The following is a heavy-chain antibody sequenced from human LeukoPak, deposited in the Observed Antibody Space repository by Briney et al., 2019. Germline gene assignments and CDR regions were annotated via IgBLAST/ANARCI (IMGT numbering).Heavy chain of an antibody. J-gene: IGHJ4*02. CDR3: ANGGTRYYFDY. V-gene: IGHV3-23*01. CDR2: ISGSGGST. CDR1: GFPFSSYA. Sequence: GGSLRLSCAASGFPFSSYAMGWVRQAPGKGLEGVSAISGSGGSTYYADSVKGRFTISRHNSKNTLYLQRNSLRAEDAAVYYCANGGTRYYFDYWGQGTLVTVSS. D-gene: IGHD3-16*01.